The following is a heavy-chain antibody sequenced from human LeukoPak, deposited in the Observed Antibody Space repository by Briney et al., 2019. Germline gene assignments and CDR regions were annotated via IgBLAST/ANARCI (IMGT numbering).Heavy chain of an antibody. CDR1: GGSISSSSYY. CDR2: IYYSGST. Sequence: SETLSLTCTVSGGSISSSSYYWGWIRQPPGKGLEWIGSIYYSGSTYYNPSLKSRVTISVDTSKNQFSLKLSSVTAADTAVYYCARVVSLFDDYGDYGGPNYFDYWGQGTLVTVSS. D-gene: IGHD4-17*01. J-gene: IGHJ4*02. V-gene: IGHV4-39*01. CDR3: ARVVSLFDDYGDYGGPNYFDY.